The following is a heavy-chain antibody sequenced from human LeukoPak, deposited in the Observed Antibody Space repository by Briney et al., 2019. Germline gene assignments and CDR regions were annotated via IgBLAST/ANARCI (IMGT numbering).Heavy chain of an antibody. D-gene: IGHD2-2*02. CDR3: ARHLIVVVPAAIPTRGNWFDP. V-gene: IGHV4-30-2*03. CDR2: IYHSGST. J-gene: IGHJ5*02. CDR1: GGAISSGDYY. Sequence: SQTLSLTCTVSGGAISSGDYYWSWIRQPPGKGLEWIGSIYHSGSTYYNPSLKSRVTISVDTSKNQFSLKLSSVTAADTAVYYCARHLIVVVPAAIPTRGNWFDPWGQGTLVTVSS.